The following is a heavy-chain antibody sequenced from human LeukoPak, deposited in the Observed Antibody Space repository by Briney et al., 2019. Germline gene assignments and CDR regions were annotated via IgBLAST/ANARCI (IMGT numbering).Heavy chain of an antibody. CDR1: GGSISSSSYY. CDR3: ARDHTEHADYVVGFGVDY. Sequence: SETLSLTCTVSGGSISSSSYYWGWIRQPPGKGLEWIGSIYYSGSTYYNPSLKSRVTISVDTSKNQFSLKLSSVTAADTAVYYCARDHTEHADYVVGFGVDYWGQGTLVTVSS. V-gene: IGHV4-39*02. J-gene: IGHJ4*02. D-gene: IGHD3-10*01. CDR2: IYYSGST.